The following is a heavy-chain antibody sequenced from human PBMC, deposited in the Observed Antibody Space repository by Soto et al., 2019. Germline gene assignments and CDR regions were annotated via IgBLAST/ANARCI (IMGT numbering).Heavy chain of an antibody. D-gene: IGHD1-1*01. CDR1: GFSFSTYY. Sequence: QVQLVESGGGLVKPGGSLRLSCEASGFSFSTYYMTWIRQAPGKGLEWVSYISSSGSTMYYADSVTGRFTISRDNTKNSLYPQMNSLSVEDTAVYYCARDSTWNLKYFHHWGQGTLVTVSS. CDR3: ARDSTWNLKYFHH. V-gene: IGHV3-11*01. J-gene: IGHJ1*01. CDR2: ISSSGSTM.